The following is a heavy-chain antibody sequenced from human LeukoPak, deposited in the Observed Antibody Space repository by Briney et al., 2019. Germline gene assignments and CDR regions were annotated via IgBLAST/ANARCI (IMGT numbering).Heavy chain of an antibody. Sequence: GGSLRLSCAASGFTFSDYGMHWVRQAPGKGLEWVAVIWYDGSKKYYADSVKGRFTISRDNSKNTLYLQMNSLRAEDTAVYYCTRRDGDNDRGFDYWGQGTLVTVSS. J-gene: IGHJ4*02. D-gene: IGHD4-23*01. CDR2: IWYDGSKK. CDR3: TRRDGDNDRGFDY. CDR1: GFTFSDYG. V-gene: IGHV3-33*01.